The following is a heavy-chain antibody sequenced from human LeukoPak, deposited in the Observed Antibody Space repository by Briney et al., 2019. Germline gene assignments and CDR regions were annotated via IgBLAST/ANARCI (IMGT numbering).Heavy chain of an antibody. J-gene: IGHJ4*02. CDR3: ARWAGVTDY. CDR2: IKQDGSVE. D-gene: IGHD5-18*01. V-gene: IGHV3-7*01. Sequence: GGSLRLSCAASGFTFRSYAMTWVRQAPGKGPEWVANIKQDGSVEHYLDSVKGRFTISRDNAKNSLILQMNSLRAEDTAVYYCARWAGVTDYWGQGTLVTVSA. CDR1: GFTFRSYA.